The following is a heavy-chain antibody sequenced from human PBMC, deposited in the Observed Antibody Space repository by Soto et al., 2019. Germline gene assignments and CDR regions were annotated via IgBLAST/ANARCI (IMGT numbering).Heavy chain of an antibody. CDR2: INSDGNST. CDR1: GFTFSSYW. V-gene: IGHV3-74*01. CDR3: ARGGSLNWYFDL. D-gene: IGHD1-26*01. J-gene: IGHJ2*01. Sequence: EVQLVESGGGLVQPGGSLRLSCAASGFTFSSYWMHWVRQAPGKGLVWVSRINSDGNSTNYADSVKGRFTISRDNAKNTLYLQMNSLRAEDTAVYYCARGGSLNWYFDLWGRGTLVTVSS.